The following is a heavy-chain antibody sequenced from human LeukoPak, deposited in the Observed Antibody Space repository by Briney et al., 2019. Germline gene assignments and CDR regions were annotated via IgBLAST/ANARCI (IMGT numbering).Heavy chain of an antibody. D-gene: IGHD3-22*01. CDR3: VTYYFDSSGPKKNY. CDR1: GGSFSGYY. Sequence: PSETLSLTCAVYGGSFSGYYWSWIRQPPGKGLEWIGEINHSGGTNYNPSLKSRVTISVDTSKKQFSLKLSSVTAADTAVYYRVTYYFDSSGPKKNYWGQGTLVTVSS. J-gene: IGHJ4*02. CDR2: INHSGGT. V-gene: IGHV4-34*01.